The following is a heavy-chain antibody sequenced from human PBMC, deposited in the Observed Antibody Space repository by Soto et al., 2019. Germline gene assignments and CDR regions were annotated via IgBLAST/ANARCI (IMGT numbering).Heavy chain of an antibody. D-gene: IGHD3-10*01. CDR1: GFSLSSTGMG. Sequence: QITLKESGPPLVKPTQTLTLTYTFSGFSLSSTGMGVGWIRQPPGKALEWLALIYWDDDKRYSPSLKSRLTITKDTSENQVVLTMTNMDPVDTATYYCAHRLESSSYRYYYGMDVWGQGTTVTVSS. V-gene: IGHV2-5*02. J-gene: IGHJ6*02. CDR3: AHRLESSSYRYYYGMDV. CDR2: IYWDDDK.